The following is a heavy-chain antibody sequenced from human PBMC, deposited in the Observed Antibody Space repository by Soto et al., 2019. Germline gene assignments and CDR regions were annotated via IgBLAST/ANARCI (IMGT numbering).Heavy chain of an antibody. J-gene: IGHJ4*02. V-gene: IGHV3-7*01. Sequence: EVQLVESGGGLVQPGGSLRLSCVASGFSFSSYWMKWVRQAPGKGLETVANIKGDGSEKTYVDSVKGRFTISRDNAKNSLYLEMDSLRAEDMAVYYCERNRGWDTLDYWGQGTMVTVSS. CDR1: GFSFSSYW. CDR3: ERNRGWDTLDY. D-gene: IGHD6-19*01. CDR2: IKGDGSEK.